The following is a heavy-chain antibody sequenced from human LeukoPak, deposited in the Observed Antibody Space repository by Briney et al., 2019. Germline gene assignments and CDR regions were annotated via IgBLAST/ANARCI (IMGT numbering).Heavy chain of an antibody. CDR3: ARDVDY. J-gene: IGHJ4*02. CDR1: GVTFSSYD. Sequence: GGSLRLSCAASGVTFSSYDMNWVRQAPGKGLEWVSYISSSSTIYYADSVKGRFTISRDNAKNSLYLQMNSLRAEDTAVYYCARDVDYWGQGTLVTVSS. CDR2: ISSSSTI. V-gene: IGHV3-48*01.